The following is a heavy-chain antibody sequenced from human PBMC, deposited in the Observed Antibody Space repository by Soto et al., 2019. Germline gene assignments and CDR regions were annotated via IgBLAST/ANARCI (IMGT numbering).Heavy chain of an antibody. J-gene: IGHJ5*01. V-gene: IGHV4-59*08. D-gene: IGHD3-22*01. CDR1: GGSISSYY. Sequence: SETLSLTCTVSGGSISSYYWSWIRQPPGKGLEWIGYIYYTGTTTYNPSIKSRVTISVDSSKNQFSLNLTSVSAADTAVYYCARLGGFYQSLDSWGQGTLVT. CDR3: ARLGGFYQSLDS. CDR2: IYYTGTT.